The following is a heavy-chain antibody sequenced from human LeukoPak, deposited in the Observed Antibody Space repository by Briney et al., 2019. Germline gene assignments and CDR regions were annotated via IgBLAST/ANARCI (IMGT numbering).Heavy chain of an antibody. Sequence: GGSLRLSCAASGFTFSSYGMHWVRQAPGKGLEWVAFIRYDGSNKYYADSVKGRFTISRDNSKNTLYLQMNSLRAEDTAVYYCATTPTTVTTSDYWGQGTLVTVSS. CDR3: ATTPTTVTTSDY. V-gene: IGHV3-30*02. D-gene: IGHD4-17*01. CDR1: GFTFSSYG. J-gene: IGHJ4*02. CDR2: IRYDGSNK.